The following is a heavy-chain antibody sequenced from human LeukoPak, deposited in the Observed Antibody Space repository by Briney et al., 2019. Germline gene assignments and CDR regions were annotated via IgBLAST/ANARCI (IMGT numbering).Heavy chain of an antibody. Sequence: SETLSLTCAVYGGSFSGYYWSWIRQPPGKGLEWIGEINHSGGTNYNPSLKSRVTISVDTSKNQFSLKLSSVTAADTAVYYCARGVRAIYWGQGTLVTVSS. V-gene: IGHV4-34*01. J-gene: IGHJ4*02. CDR2: INHSGGT. CDR1: GGSFSGYY. CDR3: ARGVRAIY. D-gene: IGHD2-2*01.